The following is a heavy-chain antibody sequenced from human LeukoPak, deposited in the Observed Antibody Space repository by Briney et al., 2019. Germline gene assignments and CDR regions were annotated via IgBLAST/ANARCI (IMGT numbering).Heavy chain of an antibody. D-gene: IGHD3-9*01. CDR3: ARGWYYDILAGPQGADF. Sequence: PGGSVRLSCAASGFSFSHYGRHWLRQSPGKGLEWVAVIWYDGADKYYADSVKGRYTISRDDAKHTVYLQMNTLRAEDTAVYCCARGWYYDILAGPQGADFWGQGTLVTVSS. CDR2: IWYDGADK. J-gene: IGHJ4*02. CDR1: GFSFSHYG. V-gene: IGHV3-33*01.